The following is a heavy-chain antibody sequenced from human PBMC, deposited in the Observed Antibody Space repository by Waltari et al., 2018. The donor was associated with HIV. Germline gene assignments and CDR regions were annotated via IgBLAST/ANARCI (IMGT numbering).Heavy chain of an antibody. CDR3: ARDLSGYDYGNFDY. D-gene: IGHD5-12*01. V-gene: IGHV3-21*01. Sequence: EVQLVESGGGLVKPGGSLRLSCAASGFTFSSYSMNWVRQAPGKGLEWVSSISSSSSYIYYADSVKGRFTISRDNAKNSLYLQMNSLRAEDTAVYYCARDLSGYDYGNFDYWGQGTLVTVSS. CDR2: ISSSSSYI. CDR1: GFTFSSYS. J-gene: IGHJ4*02.